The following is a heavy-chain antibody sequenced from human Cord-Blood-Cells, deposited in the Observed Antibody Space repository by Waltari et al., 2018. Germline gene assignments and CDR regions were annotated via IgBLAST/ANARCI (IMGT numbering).Heavy chain of an antibody. V-gene: IGHV3-33*01. CDR3: ARDHLRGRYFDL. CDR2: IWYDGSNK. Sequence: QVQLVESGGGVVQPGRSLRLSCAASGFTFSSYGMHWVRQAPGKGLEWVAVIWYDGSNKYYADSVKGRFTISRDNSKNTLYLQMNSLRAEDTAVYYCARDHLRGRYFDLWGRGTLVTVSS. CDR1: GFTFSSYG. J-gene: IGHJ2*01. D-gene: IGHD3-16*01.